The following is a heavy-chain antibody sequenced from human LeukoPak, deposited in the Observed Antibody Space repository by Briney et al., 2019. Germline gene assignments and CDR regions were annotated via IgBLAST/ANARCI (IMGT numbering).Heavy chain of an antibody. Sequence: ASVKVSCKTSGYTFTHYYMHWVRQAPGQGLEWMGMINPSGGSTSYAQKFQGRVTLTRDTSTSTVYMELSSLSSEDTAVYYCARDEGPPRYNWNYGGPDFWGQGTLVTVLS. J-gene: IGHJ4*02. D-gene: IGHD1-7*01. V-gene: IGHV1-46*01. CDR2: INPSGGST. CDR3: ARDEGPPRYNWNYGGPDF. CDR1: GYTFTHYY.